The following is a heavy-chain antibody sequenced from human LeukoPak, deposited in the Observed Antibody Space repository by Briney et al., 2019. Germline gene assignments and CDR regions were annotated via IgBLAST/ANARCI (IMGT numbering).Heavy chain of an antibody. CDR3: ARGEYSSSSDRFGWYYYYMDV. CDR2: ISSNAAYI. D-gene: IGHD6-6*01. J-gene: IGHJ6*03. CDR1: GFTFRSHT. Sequence: GGSLRLSCAASGFTFRSHTMNWVRQAPGKGLEWVSSISSNAAYIYYADSLKGRFTISRDNAKDSLYLQMNSLRAEDTAVYYCARGEYSSSSDRFGWYYYYMDVWGKGTTVTVSS. V-gene: IGHV3-21*01.